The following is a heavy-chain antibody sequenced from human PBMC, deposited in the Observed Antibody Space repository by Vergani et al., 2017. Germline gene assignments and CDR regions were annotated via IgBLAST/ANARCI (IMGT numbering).Heavy chain of an antibody. V-gene: IGHV3-66*02. Sequence: EVQLVESGGDLVQPGRSLRLSCQTSGFNFGEYGVSWVRQAPGKGLEWVSVIYNGGSTYYADSVEGRFTISRDNSKNTLYLQMNSLRAEDTAVYYCASTVLWFGELSPRDYYYGMVVWGQGTTVTVSS. J-gene: IGHJ6*02. CDR1: GFNFGEYG. D-gene: IGHD3-10*01. CDR3: ASTVLWFGELSPRDYYYGMVV. CDR2: IYNGGST.